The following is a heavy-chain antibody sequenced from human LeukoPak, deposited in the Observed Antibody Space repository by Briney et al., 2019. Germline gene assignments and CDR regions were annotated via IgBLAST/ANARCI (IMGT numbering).Heavy chain of an antibody. CDR1: GGSISGSF. V-gene: IGHV4-59*01. J-gene: IGHJ4*02. D-gene: IGHD2-21*02. CDR2: IYYSGST. CDR3: AKAVVVTTYFGY. Sequence: SETLSLTCTVSGGSISGSFWSWIRQPPGKGLEWIGDIYYSGSTNYNPSLKSRVTLSVDTSKNQFSLKLSSVTAADTAVYYCAKAVVVTTYFGYWGQGTLVTVSS.